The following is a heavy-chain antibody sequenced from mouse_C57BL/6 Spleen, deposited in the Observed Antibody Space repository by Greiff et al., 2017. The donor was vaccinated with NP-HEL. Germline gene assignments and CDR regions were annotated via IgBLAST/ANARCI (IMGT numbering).Heavy chain of an antibody. J-gene: IGHJ3*01. V-gene: IGHV1-15*01. CDR2: IDPETGGT. D-gene: IGHD2-3*01. CDR3: TRYYDGYSWFAY. Sequence: VQRVESGAELVRPGASVTLSCKASGYTFTDYEMHWVKQTPVHGLEWIGAIDPETGGTAYNQKFKGKAILTADKSSSTAYMELRSLTSEDSAVYYCTRYYDGYSWFAYWGQGTLVTVSA. CDR1: GYTFTDYE.